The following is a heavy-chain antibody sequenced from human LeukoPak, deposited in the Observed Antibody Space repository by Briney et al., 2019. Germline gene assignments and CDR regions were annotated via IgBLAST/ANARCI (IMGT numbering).Heavy chain of an antibody. CDR3: ARDLVAVAGTLRFDP. Sequence: GRSLRLSCAASGFTFDDYGMSWVRQAPGKGLEWVSGIDWNGGSTGYADSVKGRFTTSRDNAKNSLYLQMNSLRAEDTPLYYCARDLVAVAGTLRFDPWGQGTLVTVSS. J-gene: IGHJ5*02. CDR1: GFTFDDYG. D-gene: IGHD6-19*01. V-gene: IGHV3-20*04. CDR2: IDWNGGST.